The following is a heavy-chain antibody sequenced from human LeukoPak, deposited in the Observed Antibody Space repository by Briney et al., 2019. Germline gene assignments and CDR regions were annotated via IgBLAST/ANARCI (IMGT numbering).Heavy chain of an antibody. J-gene: IGHJ4*02. CDR3: ARENSGSYREFDY. CDR1: GGSISSYY. V-gene: IGHV4-4*07. Sequence: SETLSLTCTVSGGSISSYYWSWIRQPAGKGLEWFGRIYTSGSTNYNASLKSRVSMSVDTSKNQFSLKLSSVTAADTAVFYCARENSGSYREFDYWGQGTLVTVSS. CDR2: IYTSGST. D-gene: IGHD1-26*01.